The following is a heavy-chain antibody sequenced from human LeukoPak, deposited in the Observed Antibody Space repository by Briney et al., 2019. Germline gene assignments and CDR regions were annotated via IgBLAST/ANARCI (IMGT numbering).Heavy chain of an antibody. CDR3: ARGGHEYGDSRVF. J-gene: IGHJ4*02. CDR2: IDVIGDPT. V-gene: IGHV3-21*06. CDR1: RFTFSSYV. Sequence: GGSLRLSCTASRFTFSSYVMKWVPQPPAKELDWVSSIDVIGDPTFYANSVKGRFNISRHNPKNSLFLEMNSVRDEEKAVYCCARGGHEYGDSRVFRGQGTLVTVS. D-gene: IGHD4-17*01.